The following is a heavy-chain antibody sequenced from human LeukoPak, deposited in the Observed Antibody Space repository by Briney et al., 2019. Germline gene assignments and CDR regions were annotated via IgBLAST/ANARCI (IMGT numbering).Heavy chain of an antibody. CDR2: NSAYNGNT. Sequence: ASAKVSCQASGNTFTSYGISWVPQAPEQRLKRIGWNSAYNGNTNYAQKLQGRVTMTTDPSTSTAYMELRSLRSDDPAVYYCARDPADRYYDFWSGYANGGSFDYWGQGTVGTVSS. J-gene: IGHJ4*02. CDR1: GNTFTSYG. D-gene: IGHD3-3*01. V-gene: IGHV1-18*01. CDR3: ARDPADRYYDFWSGYANGGSFDY.